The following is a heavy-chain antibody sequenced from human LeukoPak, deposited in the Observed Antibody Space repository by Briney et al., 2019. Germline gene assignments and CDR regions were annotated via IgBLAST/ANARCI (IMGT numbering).Heavy chain of an antibody. J-gene: IGHJ6*02. D-gene: IGHD3-3*01. V-gene: IGHV4-34*01. Sequence: SETLSLTCAVYGGSFSGYYWSWIRQPPGKGLEWIGEINHSGSTNYNPSLKSRVTISVDTSKNQFSLKLSSVTAADTAVYYCARGLTLKVLRFLEWLLGESYGIDVWGQGTTVTVSS. CDR2: INHSGST. CDR3: ARGLTLKVLRFLEWLLGESYGIDV. CDR1: GGSFSGYY.